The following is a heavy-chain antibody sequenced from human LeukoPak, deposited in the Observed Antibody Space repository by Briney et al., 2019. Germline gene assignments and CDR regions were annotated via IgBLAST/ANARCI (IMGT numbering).Heavy chain of an antibody. D-gene: IGHD2-15*01. J-gene: IGHJ6*02. CDR3: AVINPGKAAWYSYYYYGMDV. CDR2: ISAYNGNT. Sequence: EASVKVSCKASGYTFTSYGISWVRQAPGQGLEWMGWISAYNGNTNYAQKLQGRVTMTTDTSTSTAYMELRSLRSDDTAVYYCAVINPGKAAWYSYYYYGMDVWGQGTTVTVSS. V-gene: IGHV1-18*01. CDR1: GYTFTSYG.